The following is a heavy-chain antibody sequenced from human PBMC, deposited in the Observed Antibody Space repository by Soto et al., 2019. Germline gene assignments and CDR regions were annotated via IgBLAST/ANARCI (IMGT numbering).Heavy chain of an antibody. V-gene: IGHV4-38-2*02. D-gene: IGHD1-1*01. CDR3: ARDWGTGFYKLDS. CDR2: IYHGGIT. J-gene: IGHJ4*02. Sequence: LSLTCAVSGYSISTGFNWAWIRQPPGKGLEWIGSIYHGGITYYNLSLKSRVTISSDASKNQIYLRLSSVTAADTARYYCARDWGTGFYKLDSWGQGTLVTVSS. CDR1: GYSISTGFN.